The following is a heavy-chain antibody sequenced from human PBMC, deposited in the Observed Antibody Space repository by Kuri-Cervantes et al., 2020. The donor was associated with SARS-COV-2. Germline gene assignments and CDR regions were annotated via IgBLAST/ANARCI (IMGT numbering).Heavy chain of an antibody. D-gene: IGHD3-9*01. CDR2: INPNSGST. Sequence: ASVKVSCKASGYTFTGYYMHWVRQAPGQGLEWMGWINPNSGSTNYAQKFQGRVTMTRDTSISTAYMELSSLRSEDTAVYYCARAYQYLGWWFDPWGQGTLVTVSS. CDR3: ARAYQYLGWWFDP. J-gene: IGHJ5*02. V-gene: IGHV1-2*02. CDR1: GYTFTGYY.